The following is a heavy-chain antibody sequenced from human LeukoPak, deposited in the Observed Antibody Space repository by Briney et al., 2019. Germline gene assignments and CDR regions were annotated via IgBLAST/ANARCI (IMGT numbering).Heavy chain of an antibody. Sequence: GGSLRLSCAASGFTFSSYSMNWVRQAPGKGLEWVSSISSSSGYICYADSVKGRFTISRDNAKNSLYLQMNSLRAEDTAVYYCARDGITGTSYYGMDVWGQGTTVTVSS. V-gene: IGHV3-21*01. J-gene: IGHJ6*02. CDR2: ISSSSGYI. D-gene: IGHD1-20*01. CDR1: GFTFSSYS. CDR3: ARDGITGTSYYGMDV.